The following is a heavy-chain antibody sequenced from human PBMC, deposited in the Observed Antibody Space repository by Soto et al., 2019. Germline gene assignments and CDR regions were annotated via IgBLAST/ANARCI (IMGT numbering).Heavy chain of an antibody. CDR2: IHPSGST. CDR3: ARGRDEYKLGNV. D-gene: IGHD1-1*01. V-gene: IGHV4-34*01. CDR1: GGSLSDYY. Sequence: QVQLQQWGAGLLKPSETLSLTCAVSGGSLSDYYWPWIRQSQGKGLEWIGEIHPSGSTYYNPSLRSRVTISVDTSKNQFSLKLTSLTAADTAIYYCARGRDEYKLGNVWGHGTTVTVSS. J-gene: IGHJ6*02.